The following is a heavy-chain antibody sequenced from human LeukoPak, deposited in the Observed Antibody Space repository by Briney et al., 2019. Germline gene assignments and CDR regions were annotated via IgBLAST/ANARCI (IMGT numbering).Heavy chain of an antibody. V-gene: IGHV3-21*04. CDR2: ISSSSSYI. J-gene: IGHJ3*02. CDR1: GFTFSSYS. Sequence: GGSLRLSCAASGFTFSSYSMNWVRQAPGKGLEWVSSISSSSSYIYYADSVKGRFTISRDNAKNSLYLQMNSLRAEDTAVYYCARVFWELLREGDFDIWGQGTMVTVSS. D-gene: IGHD1-26*01. CDR3: ARVFWELLREGDFDI.